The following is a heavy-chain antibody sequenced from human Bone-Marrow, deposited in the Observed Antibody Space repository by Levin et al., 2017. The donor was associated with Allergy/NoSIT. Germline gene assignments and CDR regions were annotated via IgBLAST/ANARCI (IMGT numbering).Heavy chain of an antibody. CDR2: ISDTGENT. CDR3: AKDVSVPWVSGTYYNPIDS. D-gene: IGHD3-10*01. Sequence: GESLKISCAASGFPFNKYSMTWVRQAPGKGLQCVSFISDTGENTFYSDSVKGRFTVSRDNSNNTLYLQMNSLRADDTAIYYCAKDVSVPWVSGTYYNPIDSWGQGTLVTVSS. J-gene: IGHJ4*02. CDR1: GFPFNKYS. V-gene: IGHV3-23*01.